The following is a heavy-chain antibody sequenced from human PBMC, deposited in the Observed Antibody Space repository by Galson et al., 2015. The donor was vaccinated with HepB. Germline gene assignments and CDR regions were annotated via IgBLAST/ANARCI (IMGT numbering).Heavy chain of an antibody. CDR3: ARSTPSSSRGYGMDV. Sequence: SLRLSCAASGFTFSSYEMNWVRQAPGKGLEWVSYISSSGSTIYYADSVKGRFTISRDNAKNSLYLQMNSLRAEDAAVYYCARSTPSSSRGYGMDVWGQGTTVTVSS. J-gene: IGHJ6*02. D-gene: IGHD6-6*01. CDR1: GFTFSSYE. V-gene: IGHV3-48*03. CDR2: ISSSGSTI.